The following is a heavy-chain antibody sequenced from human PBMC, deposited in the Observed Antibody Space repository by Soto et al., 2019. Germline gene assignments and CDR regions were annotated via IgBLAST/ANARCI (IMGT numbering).Heavy chain of an antibody. D-gene: IGHD6-13*01. CDR1: ACSISVYY. J-gene: IGHJ5*01. Sequence: SETRSLTRPVSACSISVYYWSWLRQPQGKGLEWIGYIYYSGSTNYNPSLKSRVTISVDTSKNQCSLKLISVTAADTAVYHCARLVRRSWDETNWFDSWGQGTLVTVSS. V-gene: IGHV4-59*08. CDR3: ARLVRRSWDETNWFDS. CDR2: IYYSGST.